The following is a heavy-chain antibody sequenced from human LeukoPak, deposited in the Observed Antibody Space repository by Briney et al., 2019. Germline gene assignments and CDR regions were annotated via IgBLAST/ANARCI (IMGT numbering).Heavy chain of an antibody. CDR3: HLGATSFDY. CDR2: ISGSGGST. J-gene: IGHJ4*02. Sequence: QAGGSLRLSCAASGFTFSSYAMSWVRQAPGKGLEWVSAISGSGGSTYYADSVKGRFTISRDNSKNTLYLQMNSLKTEDTAVYYCHLGATSFDYWGQGTLVTVSS. D-gene: IGHD1-26*01. V-gene: IGHV3-23*01. CDR1: GFTFSSYA.